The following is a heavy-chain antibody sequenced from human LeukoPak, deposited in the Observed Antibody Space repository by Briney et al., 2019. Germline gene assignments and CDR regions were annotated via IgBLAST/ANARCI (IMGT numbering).Heavy chain of an antibody. CDR3: ARDGLSKGGYDWAPTYMDV. V-gene: IGHV3-33*01. D-gene: IGHD5-12*01. CDR2: IWNDGSNK. Sequence: GGPLRLSCAASGFTFSSYGMHWVRQAPGKGLEWVAVIWNDGSNKYYADSVKGRFTISRDNSKNTLYLQMNSLRAEDTAVYYCARDGLSKGGYDWAPTYMDVWGKGTTVTVSS. CDR1: GFTFSSYG. J-gene: IGHJ6*03.